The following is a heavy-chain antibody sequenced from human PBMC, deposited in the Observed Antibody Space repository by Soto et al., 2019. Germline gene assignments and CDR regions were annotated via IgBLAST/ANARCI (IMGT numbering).Heavy chain of an antibody. CDR1: GGSFSGYY. CDR3: ARGGRNIVVVVAATRRFDY. CDR2: INHSGST. Sequence: SETLSLTCAVYGGSFSGYYWSWIRQPPGKGLEWIGEINHSGSTNYNPSLKSRVTISVDTSKNQFSLKLSSVTAADTAVYYCARGGRNIVVVVAATRRFDYWGQGTLVTVSS. V-gene: IGHV4-34*01. D-gene: IGHD2-15*01. J-gene: IGHJ4*02.